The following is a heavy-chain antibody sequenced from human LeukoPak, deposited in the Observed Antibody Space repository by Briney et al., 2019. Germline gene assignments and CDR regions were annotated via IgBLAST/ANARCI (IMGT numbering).Heavy chain of an antibody. CDR2: ISISSSYI. D-gene: IGHD6-19*01. V-gene: IGHV3-21*01. J-gene: IGHJ4*02. CDR3: ARVLIAVAGTRAYYFDY. Sequence: GGSLRLSCAASGFTFSSYSMNWVRQAPGKGLEWVSSISISSSYIYNADSVKGRFTISRDNAKNSLYLQMNSLRAEDTAVYYCARVLIAVAGTRAYYFDYWGQGTLVTVSS. CDR1: GFTFSSYS.